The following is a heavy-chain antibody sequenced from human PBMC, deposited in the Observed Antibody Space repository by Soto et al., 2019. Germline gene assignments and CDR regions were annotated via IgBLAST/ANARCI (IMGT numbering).Heavy chain of an antibody. J-gene: IGHJ6*02. CDR2: ISYDGSNK. D-gene: IGHD2-15*01. CDR3: AKDCGSSWTYYYYYYGMDV. CDR1: GFTFSSYG. V-gene: IGHV3-30*18. Sequence: QVQLVESGGGVVQPGRSLRLSCAASGFTFSSYGMHWVRQAPGKGLEWVAVISYDGSNKYYADSVKGRFTISRDNSKNTLYLQMNSLRAEDTAVYYCAKDCGSSWTYYYYYYGMDVWGQGTTVTVSS.